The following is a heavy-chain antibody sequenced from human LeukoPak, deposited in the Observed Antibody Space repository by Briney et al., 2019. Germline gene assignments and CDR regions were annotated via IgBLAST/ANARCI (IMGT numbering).Heavy chain of an antibody. CDR3: SGDSRAGRGQPLAD. D-gene: IGHD2-2*01. J-gene: IGHJ1*01. CDR1: GFTFSRYW. CDR2: IKEDGSGK. Sequence: GGSLRLSCAASGFTFSRYWMSWVRQAPGKGLEYMANIKEDGSGKYYVDSVKGRFTISRDNAKNSLFLQMNSLRVEDTAADYCSGDSRAGRGQPLADRGQGTPVTASS. V-gene: IGHV3-7*04.